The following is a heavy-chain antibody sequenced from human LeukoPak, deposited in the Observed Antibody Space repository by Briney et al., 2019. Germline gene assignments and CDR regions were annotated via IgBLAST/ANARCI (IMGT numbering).Heavy chain of an antibody. J-gene: IGHJ4*02. CDR3: ASTTYYYDSSGYYYDPGVGGFDY. CDR1: GFTFSSYA. D-gene: IGHD3-22*01. Sequence: GGSLRVSCAASGFTFSSYAMSWVRQAPGKGLEWVSAISGSGRSTYYADSVKGRFTISRDNSKNTLYLQMNSLRAEDTAVYYCASTTYYYDSSGYYYDPGVGGFDYWGQGTLVTVSS. V-gene: IGHV3-23*01. CDR2: ISGSGRST.